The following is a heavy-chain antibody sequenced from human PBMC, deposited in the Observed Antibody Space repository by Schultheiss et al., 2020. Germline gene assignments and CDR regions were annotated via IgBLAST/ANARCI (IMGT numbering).Heavy chain of an antibody. V-gene: IGHV3-33*08. D-gene: IGHD5-12*01. CDR3: AREYSGYDWVGSFDY. CDR2: IWYDGSNK. J-gene: IGHJ4*02. Sequence: GGSLRLSCAASGFTFSSYGMHWVRQAPGKGLEWVAVIWYDGSNKYYADSVKGRFTISRDNSKNTLYLQMNSLRAEDTAVYYCAREYSGYDWVGSFDYWGQGTLVTVSS. CDR1: GFTFSSYG.